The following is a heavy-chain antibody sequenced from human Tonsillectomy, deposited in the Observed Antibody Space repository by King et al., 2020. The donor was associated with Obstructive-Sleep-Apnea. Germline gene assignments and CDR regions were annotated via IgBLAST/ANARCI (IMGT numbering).Heavy chain of an antibody. D-gene: IGHD3/OR15-3a*01. J-gene: IGHJ6*02. CDR1: GYTFTTYY. Sequence: VQLVQSGAEVKKPGASVKVSCKASGYTFTTYYMHWVRQAPGQGLEWMGIINPSGGSTSYAQKFQGRVTMTRDTSTSTVYMELSSLRSEDTAVYYCAREGFLDVYGMDVWGQGPTVTVSS. CDR2: INPSGGST. V-gene: IGHV1-46*01. CDR3: AREGFLDVYGMDV.